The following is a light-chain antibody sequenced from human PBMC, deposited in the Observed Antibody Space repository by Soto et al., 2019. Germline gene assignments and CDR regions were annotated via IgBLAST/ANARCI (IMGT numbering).Light chain of an antibody. Sequence: DVVLTQSPVSLPVTLVQPASISCRSSQSLLYSDGKTYLNWFHQRPGQSPRRLIYQVSIRDSGVPVRFSGSGSGTDFTLHISRVEAEDMGVYYCMQPIHWPFTFXPGTKVDIK. V-gene: IGKV2-30*01. CDR2: QVS. J-gene: IGKJ3*01. CDR1: QSLLYSDGKTY. CDR3: MQPIHWPFT.